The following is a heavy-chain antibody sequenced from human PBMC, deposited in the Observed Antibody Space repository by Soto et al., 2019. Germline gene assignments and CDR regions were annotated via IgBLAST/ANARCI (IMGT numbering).Heavy chain of an antibody. CDR3: ATGRAYCGGDCYSVFDY. J-gene: IGHJ4*02. CDR2: INAGNGNT. CDR1: GYTFTSYA. Sequence: GASVKVSCKASGYTFTSYAMHWVRQAPGQRLEWMGWINAGNGNTKYSQKFQGRVTITRDTSASTAYMELSSLRSEDTAVYYCATGRAYCGGDCYSVFDYWGQGTLVTVS. D-gene: IGHD2-21*02. V-gene: IGHV1-3*01.